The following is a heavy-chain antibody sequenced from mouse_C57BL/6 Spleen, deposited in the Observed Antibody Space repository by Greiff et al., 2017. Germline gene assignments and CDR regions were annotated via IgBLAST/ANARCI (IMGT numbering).Heavy chain of an antibody. Sequence: QVHVKQSGPELVKPGASVKISCKASVYAFSSSWMNWVKQRPGEGLEWIGRIYPGDGDTNYNRNFKGKATLTAYKSSSTAYMLLSSLTSEDSAVYCCARCRCDAMDYWGQGTSVTDSS. V-gene: IGHV1-82*01. CDR3: ARCRCDAMDY. CDR1: VYAFSSSW. CDR2: IYPGDGDT. J-gene: IGHJ4*01.